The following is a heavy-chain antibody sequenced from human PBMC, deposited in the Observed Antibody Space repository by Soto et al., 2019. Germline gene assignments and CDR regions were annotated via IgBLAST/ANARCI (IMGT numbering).Heavy chain of an antibody. CDR1: GYTFTSYD. CDR3: ESERTRISMDD. CDR2: MNPNSGNT. V-gene: IGHV1-8*01. Sequence: QVQLVQSGAEVKKPGASVKGSCTASGYTFTSYDINWVRKATGQGLEWMGWMNPNSGNTGYAQKFQGRVTMTRNTSTSTAHMDLTSLRSDDSAVYYCESERTRISMDDWGQGTKVTVSS. D-gene: IGHD3-22*01. J-gene: IGHJ6*02.